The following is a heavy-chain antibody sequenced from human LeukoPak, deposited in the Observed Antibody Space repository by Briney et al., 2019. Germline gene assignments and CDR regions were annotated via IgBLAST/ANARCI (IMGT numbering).Heavy chain of an antibody. CDR2: INPSGGST. Sequence: ASVKVSCKASGYTFTSYYMHWVRQAPGQGLEWMGIINPSGGSTSYAQKFQGRVTMTRDMSTSTVYMELSRLRSDDTAVYYCARDRERGYYYYYMDVWGKGTTVTVSS. CDR3: ARDRERGYYYYYMDV. D-gene: IGHD3-10*01. J-gene: IGHJ6*03. V-gene: IGHV1-46*01. CDR1: GYTFTSYY.